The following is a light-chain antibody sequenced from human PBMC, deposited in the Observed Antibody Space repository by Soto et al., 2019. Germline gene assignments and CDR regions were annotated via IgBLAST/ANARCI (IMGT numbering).Light chain of an antibody. CDR3: QQYNEFQYT. CDR2: KAT. J-gene: IGKJ2*01. CDR1: QSISSR. V-gene: IGKV1-5*03. Sequence: DLQMTQSPSSLSASVGDRVTITCRASQSISSRLAWYQQKPGQAPKLLIYKATNLQTGVASRFSGSGSGTEFSLTISGLQPDDFAVYFCQQYNEFQYTFGQGTRLDI.